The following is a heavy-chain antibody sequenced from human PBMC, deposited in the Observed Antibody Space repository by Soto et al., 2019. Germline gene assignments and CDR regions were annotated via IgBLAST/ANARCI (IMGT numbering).Heavy chain of an antibody. D-gene: IGHD2-2*01. CDR3: ARGRYCISTSCSHFDY. J-gene: IGHJ4*02. V-gene: IGHV4-30-4*02. Sequence: SETLSLTCTVSGGSISSGDYYWSWIRQPPGKGLEWIGYIYYSGSTYYNPSLKSRVTISVDTSKNQFSLKLSSVTAADTAVYYCARGRYCISTSCSHFDYWGQGTLVTVSS. CDR2: IYYSGST. CDR1: GGSISSGDYY.